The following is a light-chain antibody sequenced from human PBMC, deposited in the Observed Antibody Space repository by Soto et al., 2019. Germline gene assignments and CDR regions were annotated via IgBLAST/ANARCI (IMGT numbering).Light chain of an antibody. J-gene: IGLJ1*01. CDR3: QSYDSSLSGYV. V-gene: IGLV1-40*01. Sequence: QSVLTQPPSVSGAPGQRVTISCSGSSSNIGASYNVHWYQQFPGTAPKLLIYGDSNRPSGVPDRFSGSRSGTSASLAITGLQAEDEADYYCQSYDSSLSGYVFGTGTKVTVL. CDR1: SSNIGASYN. CDR2: GDS.